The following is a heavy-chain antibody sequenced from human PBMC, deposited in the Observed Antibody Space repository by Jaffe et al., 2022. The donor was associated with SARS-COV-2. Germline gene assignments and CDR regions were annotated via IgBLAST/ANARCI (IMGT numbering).Heavy chain of an antibody. CDR2: IYYSGST. CDR3: ARDKLAPDAFDI. J-gene: IGHJ3*02. CDR1: GGSISSYY. D-gene: IGHD3-3*02. V-gene: IGHV4-59*01. Sequence: QVQLQESGPGLVKPSETLSLTCTVSGGSISSYYWSWIRQPPGKGLEWIGYIYYSGSTNYNPSLKSRVTISVDTSKNQFSLKLSSVTAADTAVYYCARDKLAPDAFDIWGQGTMVTVSS.